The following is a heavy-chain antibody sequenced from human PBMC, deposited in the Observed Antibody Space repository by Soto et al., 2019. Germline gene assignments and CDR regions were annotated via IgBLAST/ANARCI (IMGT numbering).Heavy chain of an antibody. CDR3: ARNQMAKDDAFDI. V-gene: IGHV1-69*06. D-gene: IGHD5-12*01. CDR1: GGTFSSYA. Sequence: QVQLVQSGAEVKKPGSSVKVSCKASGGTFSSYAISWVRQAPGQGLEWMGGIIPIFGTANSAQKFQGRVTITADKSPSTASMELSSLRSEDTAVYYCARNQMAKDDAFDIWGQGTMFTVSS. J-gene: IGHJ3*02. CDR2: IIPIFGTA.